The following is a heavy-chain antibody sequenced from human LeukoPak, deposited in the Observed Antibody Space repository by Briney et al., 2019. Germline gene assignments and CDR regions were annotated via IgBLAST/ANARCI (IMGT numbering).Heavy chain of an antibody. J-gene: IGHJ4*02. Sequence: PSETLSLTCTVSGGSISSYYWSWIRQPPGKGLEWIGYIYYSGSTNYNPSLKSRVTISVDTSKNQFSLKLSSVTAADTAVYYCVRSTMIVVVPDYWGQGTLVTVSS. D-gene: IGHD3-22*01. CDR2: IYYSGST. CDR3: VRSTMIVVVPDY. CDR1: GGSISSYY. V-gene: IGHV4-59*01.